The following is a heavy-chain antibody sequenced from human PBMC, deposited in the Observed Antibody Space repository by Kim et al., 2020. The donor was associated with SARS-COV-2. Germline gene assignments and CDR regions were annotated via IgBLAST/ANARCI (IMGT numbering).Heavy chain of an antibody. Sequence: GGSLRLSCAASGFTFSSYAMSWVRQAPGKGLEWVSAISGSGGSTYYADSVKGRFTISRDNSKNTLYLQMNSLRAEDTAVYYCEKMKAFSNLLRITMVRGSSRGGMDVWGQGTTVTVSS. D-gene: IGHD3-10*01. CDR2: ISGSGGST. J-gene: IGHJ6*02. CDR3: EKMKAFSNLLRITMVRGSSRGGMDV. V-gene: IGHV3-23*01. CDR1: GFTFSSYA.